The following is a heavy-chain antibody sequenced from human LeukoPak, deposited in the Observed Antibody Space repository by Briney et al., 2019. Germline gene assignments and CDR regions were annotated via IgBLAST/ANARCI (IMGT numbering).Heavy chain of an antibody. CDR3: ARHVVGARGDAFDI. CDR2: IYYSGST. CDR1: GGSISSYY. J-gene: IGHJ3*02. D-gene: IGHD1-26*01. Sequence: PSETLSLTCTVSGGSISSYYWSWIRQPPGKGLEWIGYIYYSGSTNYNPSLKSRVTISVDTSKNQFSLKLSSVTAADTAVYYCARHVVGARGDAFDIRGQGTMVTVSS. V-gene: IGHV4-59*08.